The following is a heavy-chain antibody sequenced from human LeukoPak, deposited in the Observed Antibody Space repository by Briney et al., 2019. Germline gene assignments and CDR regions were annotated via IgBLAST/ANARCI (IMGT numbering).Heavy chain of an antibody. J-gene: IGHJ6*02. CDR3: ARDLYTGDPFFPGYYYYGMDV. V-gene: IGHV6-1*01. Sequence: SQTLSLTCAISGDSVSSNSAAWNWIRQSPSRGLEWLGRTYYRSKWYNDYAVSVKSRITINPDTSKSQFSLQLNSVTPEDTAVYYCARDLYTGDPFFPGYYYYGMDVWGQGTTVTVSS. CDR1: GDSVSSNSAA. D-gene: IGHD7-27*01. CDR2: TYYRSKWYN.